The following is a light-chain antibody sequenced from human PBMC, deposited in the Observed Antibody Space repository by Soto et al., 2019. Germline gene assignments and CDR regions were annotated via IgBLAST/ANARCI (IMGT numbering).Light chain of an antibody. Sequence: ASLGDRVTLTWRASQGIKKWLAWYQQKPGKAPNLLIYTGSSLQSGVPSRFSGSGSGTDFTITINSLKQEDGSTYYCQQAASFTITFGQGTRLEIK. CDR2: TGS. CDR3: QQAASFTIT. CDR1: QGIKKW. J-gene: IGKJ5*01. V-gene: IGKV1-12*01.